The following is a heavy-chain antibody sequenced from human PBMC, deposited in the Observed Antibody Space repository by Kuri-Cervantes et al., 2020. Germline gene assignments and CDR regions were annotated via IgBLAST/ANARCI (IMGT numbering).Heavy chain of an antibody. CDR1: GFTFSSYA. J-gene: IGHJ6*04. V-gene: IGHV3-30-3*01. D-gene: IGHD6-19*01. Sequence: GESLKISCAASGFTFSSYAMHWVRQAPGKGLEWVAVISYDGSNKYYADSVKGRFTISRDNSKNTLYLQMNSLRAEDTAVYYCARDRGSSGWFMDVWGKGTTVTVSS. CDR3: ARDRGSSGWFMDV. CDR2: ISYDGSNK.